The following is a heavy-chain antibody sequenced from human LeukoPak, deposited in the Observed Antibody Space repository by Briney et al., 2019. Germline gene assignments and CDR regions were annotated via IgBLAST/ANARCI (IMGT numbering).Heavy chain of an antibody. Sequence: GGSLRLSCAASGFSFSRYSMNWVRQAPGKGPEWLSYISSGSTTIDYADSVKGRFTISRDNAKNSVYLQMNSLRAEDTAVYYCARDCEEWLVRVHYFDYWGQGSLVTVSS. CDR2: ISSGSTTI. CDR3: ARDCEEWLVRVHYFDY. D-gene: IGHD6-19*01. V-gene: IGHV3-48*01. J-gene: IGHJ4*02. CDR1: GFSFSRYS.